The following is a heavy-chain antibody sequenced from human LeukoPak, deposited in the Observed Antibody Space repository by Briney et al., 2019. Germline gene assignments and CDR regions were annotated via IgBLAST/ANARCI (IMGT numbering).Heavy chain of an antibody. CDR2: INHSGST. V-gene: IGHV4-34*01. CDR3: ARLLAPGPRSWYVYYYYYMDV. D-gene: IGHD6-13*01. CDR1: GGSFSGYY. J-gene: IGHJ6*03. Sequence: SETLSLTCAVYGGSFSGYYWSWIRQPPGKGLEWIGEINHSGSTNYNPSLKSRVTISVDTSKNQFSLKLSPVPAAHTAVYYCARLLAPGPRSWYVYYYYYMDVWGKGTPVTVSS.